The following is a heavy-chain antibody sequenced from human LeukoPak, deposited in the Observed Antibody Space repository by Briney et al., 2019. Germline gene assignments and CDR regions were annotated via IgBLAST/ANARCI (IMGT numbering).Heavy chain of an antibody. CDR2: ISAYNGNT. CDR3: ARGGSYYGSGSYPDY. CDR1: GYTFTSYG. D-gene: IGHD3-10*01. Sequence: ASVKVSCKASGYTFTSYGISWVRQAPGQGLEWMGWISAYNGNTNYAQKLQGRVTMTTDTSTSTAYMELRSLRSDDTAVYYCARGGSYYGSGSYPDYWGQGTLVTVSS. V-gene: IGHV1-18*04. J-gene: IGHJ4*02.